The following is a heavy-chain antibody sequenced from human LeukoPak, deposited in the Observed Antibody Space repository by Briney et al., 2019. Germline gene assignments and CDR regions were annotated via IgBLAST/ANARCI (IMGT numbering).Heavy chain of an antibody. J-gene: IGHJ4*02. CDR2: IYPGDSDT. CDR3: AGTPNSYYYGSGSYGAFDY. CDR1: GYSFTSYW. D-gene: IGHD3-10*01. Sequence: GEYLKISCKGSGYSFTSYWIGWVRQMPGKGLEWMGIIYPGDSDTRYSPSFQGQVTISADKSISTAYLQWSSLKASDTAMYYCAGTPNSYYYGSGSYGAFDYWGQGTLVTVSS. V-gene: IGHV5-51*01.